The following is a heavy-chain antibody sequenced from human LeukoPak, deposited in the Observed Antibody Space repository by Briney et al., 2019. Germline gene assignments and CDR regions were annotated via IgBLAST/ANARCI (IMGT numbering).Heavy chain of an antibody. CDR1: GGSISNYY. D-gene: IGHD3-3*01. J-gene: IGHJ4*02. V-gene: IGHV4-59*01. Sequence: PSETLSLTCTVSGGSISNYYWSWIRQPPGKGLEWIGYINYSGSTNYNPSLKSRVTISVDTSKNQFSLKLSSVTAGDTAVYYCARDHETIPLDYWGQGTLVTVSS. CDR2: INYSGST. CDR3: ARDHETIPLDY.